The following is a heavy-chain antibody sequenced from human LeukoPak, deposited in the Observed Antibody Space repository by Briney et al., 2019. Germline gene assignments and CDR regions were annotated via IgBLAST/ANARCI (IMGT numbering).Heavy chain of an antibody. Sequence: SETLSLTCTVSGGSISSYYWSWIRQPPGKGLEWIGYIYYSGSTNYNPSLESRVTISVDTSKNQFSLKLSSVTAADTAVYYCARATEWSSYYFDYWGQGTLVTVSS. J-gene: IGHJ4*02. V-gene: IGHV4-59*01. CDR2: IYYSGST. D-gene: IGHD3-3*01. CDR3: ARATEWSSYYFDY. CDR1: GGSISSYY.